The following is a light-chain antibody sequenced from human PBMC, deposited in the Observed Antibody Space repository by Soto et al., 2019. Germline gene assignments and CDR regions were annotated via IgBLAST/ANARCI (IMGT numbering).Light chain of an antibody. J-gene: IGKJ1*01. CDR1: QSVSSN. CDR2: GAS. V-gene: IGKV3-20*01. Sequence: EIVMTQSPATLSVSPGERATLSCRASQSVSSNLAWYQQKAGQAPRLLMYGASTRATGIADRFSGGGSGTDFTLTISRLEPEDFAVYHCQQYGRSWTFGQGTKVDIK. CDR3: QQYGRSWT.